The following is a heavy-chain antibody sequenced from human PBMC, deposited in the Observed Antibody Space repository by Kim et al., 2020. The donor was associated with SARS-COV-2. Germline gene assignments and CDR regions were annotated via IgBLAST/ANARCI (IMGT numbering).Heavy chain of an antibody. D-gene: IGHD3-22*01. CDR3: TSKYYYDSSCYYYADW. Sequence: SETLSLTCTVSSHSTSSGYYWGWIRQPPGKGLEWIGSIYHSGNTYYNPSLKSRVTISIDTSKNQFSLRLNSVTAADTAVYYCTSKYYYDSSCYYYADWWGEGTLVTVSS. V-gene: IGHV4-38-2*02. CDR1: SHSTSSGYY. J-gene: IGHJ1*01. CDR2: IYHSGNT.